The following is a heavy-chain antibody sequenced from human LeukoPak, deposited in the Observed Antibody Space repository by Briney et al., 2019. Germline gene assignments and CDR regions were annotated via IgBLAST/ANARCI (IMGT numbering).Heavy chain of an antibody. J-gene: IGHJ4*02. CDR3: ARLSSSWYYVDY. V-gene: IGHV3-66*04. D-gene: IGHD6-13*01. CDR2: IYSGGST. Sequence: PGGSLRLSCAASGFTVSSNYMSWVRQAPVKGLEWVSVIYSGGSTYYADSVKGRFTISRDNSKNTLYLLMNSLRAEDTAVYYCARLSSSWYYVDYWGQGTLVTVSS. CDR1: GFTVSSNY.